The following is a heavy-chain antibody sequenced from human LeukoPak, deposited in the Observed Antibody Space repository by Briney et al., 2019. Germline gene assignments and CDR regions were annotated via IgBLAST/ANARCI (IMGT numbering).Heavy chain of an antibody. CDR2: IYYSGST. J-gene: IGHJ4*02. CDR1: GGSISSSSYY. CDR3: ARDRYSGSYYLDY. D-gene: IGHD1-26*01. V-gene: IGHV4-39*02. Sequence: SETLSLTCTVSGGSISSSSYYWGWIRQPPGKGLEWIGSIYYSGSTYYNPSLKSRVTISVDTSKNQFSLKLSSVTAADTAVYYCARDRYSGSYYLDYWGQGTLVTVSS.